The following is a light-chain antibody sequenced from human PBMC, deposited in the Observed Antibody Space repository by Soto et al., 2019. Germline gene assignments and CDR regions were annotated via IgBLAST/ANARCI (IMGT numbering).Light chain of an antibody. J-gene: IGLJ1*01. CDR1: NSNIGRNP. Sequence: QSVLTQPPSASGTPGQRVAISCSGSNSNIGRNPVNWYQQLPGTAPKLLIYSENQRPSGVPDRFSGSKSGTSASLAISGRQSEDEADYYCAAWDDRLNGYVFGTGTKVTVL. CDR3: AAWDDRLNGYV. CDR2: SEN. V-gene: IGLV1-44*01.